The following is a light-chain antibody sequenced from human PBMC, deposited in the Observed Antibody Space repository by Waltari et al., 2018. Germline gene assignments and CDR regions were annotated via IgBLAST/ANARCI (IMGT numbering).Light chain of an antibody. J-gene: IGKJ5*01. V-gene: IGKV1D-12*01. Sequence: DIQMTQSPSSVSASVGDTVTITCRASQDISTQVTWYQQKPGKAPKFLIYDASTLESGVPSRFSGSGSGTDFTLTVRSLQPEDFATYYCQETNTFPITFGQGTRLEIK. CDR1: QDISTQ. CDR3: QETNTFPIT. CDR2: DAS.